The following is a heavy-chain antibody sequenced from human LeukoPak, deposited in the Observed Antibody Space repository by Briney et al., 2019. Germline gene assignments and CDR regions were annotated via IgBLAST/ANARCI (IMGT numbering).Heavy chain of an antibody. V-gene: IGHV4-39*01. CDR1: GGSVSSSFYS. D-gene: IGHD5-12*01. J-gene: IGHJ4*01. CDR2: MYYSGSA. Sequence: PAETLSLTCNVSGGSVSSSFYSWGWIRQPPGKGLEWIGSMYYSGSAHYNLSLKSRVTMSVDTSKNQFSLKLSSVTAADTAIYFCASATTDSIDDWGQGTLYSVSS. CDR3: ASATTDSIDD.